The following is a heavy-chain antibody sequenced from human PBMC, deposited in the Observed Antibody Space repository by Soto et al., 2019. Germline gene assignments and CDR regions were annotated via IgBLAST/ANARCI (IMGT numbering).Heavy chain of an antibody. CDR2: INHSGST. J-gene: IGHJ4*02. D-gene: IGHD4-17*01. CDR3: ARAPEDYGDFSYYFDY. V-gene: IGHV4-34*01. CDR1: GGSFSGYY. Sequence: QVQLQQWGAGLLKPSETLSLTCAVYGGSFSGYYWSWIRQPPGKGLEWIGEINHSGSTNYNPSLKRRVTISVDTSKNQFSLKLSSVTAADPAVYYWARAPEDYGDFSYYFDYWGQGTLVTVSS.